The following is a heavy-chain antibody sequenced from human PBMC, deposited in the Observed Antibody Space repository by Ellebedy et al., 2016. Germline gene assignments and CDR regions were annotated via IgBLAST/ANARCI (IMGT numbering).Heavy chain of an antibody. Sequence: GGSLRLSCAASGFTFSTYGMHWVRQAPGKGLEWVAVVSYDGSNKYYTDYVRGRFTISRDNSKNTLFLQMNSLRAEDTAVYYCAKDITVTTLEYWGQGTLVTVSS. V-gene: IGHV3-30*18. D-gene: IGHD4-17*01. J-gene: IGHJ4*02. CDR2: VSYDGSNK. CDR3: AKDITVTTLEY. CDR1: GFTFSTYG.